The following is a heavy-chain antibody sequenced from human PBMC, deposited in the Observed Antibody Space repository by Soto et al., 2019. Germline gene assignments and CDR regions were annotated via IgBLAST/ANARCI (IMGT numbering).Heavy chain of an antibody. Sequence: QVQLQESGPGLVKPSQTLSLTCTVSGGSISSGDYYWSWIRQPPGKGLEWIGYIYYSGSTYYNPSLKSRVTISVDTSKNQFSPKLSSVTAADTAVYYCARGLTTVTTYYYYGMDVWGQGTTVTVSS. CDR3: ARGLTTVTTYYYYGMDV. V-gene: IGHV4-30-4*01. J-gene: IGHJ6*02. CDR1: GGSISSGDYY. D-gene: IGHD4-17*01. CDR2: IYYSGST.